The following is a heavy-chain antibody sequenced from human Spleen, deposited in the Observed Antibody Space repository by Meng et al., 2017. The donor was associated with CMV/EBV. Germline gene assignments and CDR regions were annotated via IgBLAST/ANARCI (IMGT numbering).Heavy chain of an antibody. Sequence: SAYTFTVYYLHWVRQAPGRWLGWMGWINPSSGGTNYTQKFQGRVTMTRDTSISTAYMGLSRLRSDDTAVYYCARDEEYSSSWYWFDPWGQGTLVTVSS. CDR2: INPSSGGT. CDR1: AYTFTVYY. J-gene: IGHJ5*02. V-gene: IGHV1-2*02. D-gene: IGHD6-13*01. CDR3: ARDEEYSSSWYWFDP.